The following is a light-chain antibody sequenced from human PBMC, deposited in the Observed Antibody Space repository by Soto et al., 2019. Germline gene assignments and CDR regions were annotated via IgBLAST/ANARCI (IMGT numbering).Light chain of an antibody. CDR2: EVS. J-gene: IGLJ2*01. CDR1: SSDIGRYNY. Sequence: QSVLTQPASVSGSPGQSITISCTGSSSDIGRYNYVSWYQQLPGKAPKLIIYEVSNRPSGVSDRFSGSKSGNTASLSISGLQTEDEADYFCSTYTSASTSFGGGTKLTVL. CDR3: STYTSASTS. V-gene: IGLV2-14*03.